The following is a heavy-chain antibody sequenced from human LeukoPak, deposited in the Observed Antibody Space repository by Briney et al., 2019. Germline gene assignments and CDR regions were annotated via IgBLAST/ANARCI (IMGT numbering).Heavy chain of an antibody. CDR1: GFTFSSHE. J-gene: IGHJ6*04. V-gene: IGHV3-48*03. CDR2: ISSSDSTI. Sequence: GGSLRLSCAASGFTFSSHEMNWVRQAPGKGLEWVSYISSSDSTIYYADSVKGRFTISRDNAKNSLYLQMNSLRAEDTAVYYCAELGITMIGGVWGKGTTVTISS. CDR3: AELGITMIGGV. D-gene: IGHD3-10*02.